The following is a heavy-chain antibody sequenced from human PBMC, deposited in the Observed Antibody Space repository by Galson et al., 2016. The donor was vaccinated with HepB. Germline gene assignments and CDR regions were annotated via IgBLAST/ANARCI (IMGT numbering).Heavy chain of an antibody. V-gene: IGHV3-23*01. J-gene: IGHJ4*02. CDR2: IRGSGGNT. Sequence: SLRLSCAASGFTVSSYVMTWVRQAPGKGLEWVSAIRGSGGNTFYADSVKGRFTISRDESKNTLYLQMNSLRAEDTAVYYCAKSIRPDYNDLDYWGQGALVTVSS. D-gene: IGHD4-11*01. CDR3: AKSIRPDYNDLDY. CDR1: GFTVSSYV.